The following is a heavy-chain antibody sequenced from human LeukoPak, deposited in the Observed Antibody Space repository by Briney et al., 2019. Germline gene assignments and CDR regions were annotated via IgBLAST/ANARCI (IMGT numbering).Heavy chain of an antibody. CDR2: ISWNSGSI. CDR3: AKDGTGGYSHGLGFDY. Sequence: PGRSLRLSCAASGFTFDDYAMHWVRQAPGKGLEWVSGISWNSGSIGYADSVKGRFTISRDNAKNSLYLQMNSLRAEDTALYYCAKDGTGGYSHGLGFDYWGQGTLVTVSS. V-gene: IGHV3-9*01. D-gene: IGHD5-18*01. CDR1: GFTFDDYA. J-gene: IGHJ4*02.